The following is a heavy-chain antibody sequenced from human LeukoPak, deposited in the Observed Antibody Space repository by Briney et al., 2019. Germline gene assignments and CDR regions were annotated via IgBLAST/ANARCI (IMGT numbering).Heavy chain of an antibody. V-gene: IGHV3-11*04. Sequence: GGFLRLSCAASGFTFSDYYMSWIRQAPGKGLEWVSYISSSGSTIYYADSVKGRFTISRDNAKNSLYLQMNSLRAEDTAVYYCARNWGKYYYYYYMDVWGKGTTVTVSS. CDR1: GFTFSDYY. D-gene: IGHD7-27*01. CDR2: ISSSGSTI. CDR3: ARNWGKYYYYYYMDV. J-gene: IGHJ6*03.